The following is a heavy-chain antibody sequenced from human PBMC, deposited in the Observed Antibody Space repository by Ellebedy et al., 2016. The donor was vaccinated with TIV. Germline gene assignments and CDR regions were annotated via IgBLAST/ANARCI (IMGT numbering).Heavy chain of an antibody. CDR1: GYTFTGYY. J-gene: IGHJ4*02. Sequence: ASVTVSCKASGYTFTGYYMHWVRQAPGQGLEWMGWIIPNSGGTNYAQKFQGRVTMTRDTSISTAYMELSNLRSDDTAIYYCARYLAGPFDYWGQGTLVTVSS. CDR3: ARYLAGPFDY. CDR2: IIPNSGGT. V-gene: IGHV1-2*02.